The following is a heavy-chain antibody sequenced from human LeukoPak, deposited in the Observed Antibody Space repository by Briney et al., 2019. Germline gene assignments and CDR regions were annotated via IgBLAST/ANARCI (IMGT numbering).Heavy chain of an antibody. CDR2: IHNSRGT. CDR1: GASITSDIFY. CDR3: GKVGGNTNS. D-gene: IGHD4-23*01. J-gene: IGHJ4*02. V-gene: IGHV4-30-4*01. Sequence: TSETLSLTCTVSGASITSDIFYWNWVRQSPGKGLEWIGAIHNSRGTSYNPSLESRLTISVDPSENKFFLKMTSVTDADTATYYCGKVGGNTNSWGQGTPVTVSS.